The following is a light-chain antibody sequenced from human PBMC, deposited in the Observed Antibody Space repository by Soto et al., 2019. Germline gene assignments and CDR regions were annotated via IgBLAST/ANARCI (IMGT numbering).Light chain of an antibody. CDR3: QHYGSSPGT. J-gene: IGKJ1*01. CDR2: GAS. Sequence: EIVLTQSPGTLSLSPGERATLSCRASQSVTSSYLAWYQQKPGQAPRLLIYGASSRATGIPDRLSGSGSGTDFTLTISRLEPEDFAVYYCQHYGSSPGTFGRGTKVEIK. V-gene: IGKV3-20*01. CDR1: QSVTSSY.